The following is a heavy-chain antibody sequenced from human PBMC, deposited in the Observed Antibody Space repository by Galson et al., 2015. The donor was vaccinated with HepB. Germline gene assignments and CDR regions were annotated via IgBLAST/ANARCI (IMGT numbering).Heavy chain of an antibody. CDR3: ARDRLGRKGYSSSWIFDY. V-gene: IGHV3-21*01. J-gene: IGHJ4*02. CDR1: GFTFSSYS. CDR2: ISSRSSYI. Sequence: SLRLSCAASGFTFSSYSMNWVRQAPGKGLEWVSSISSRSSYIYYADSVKGRFTISRDNAKNSLYLQMNSLRAEDTAVYYCARDRLGRKGYSSSWIFDYWGQGTLVTVSS. D-gene: IGHD6-13*01.